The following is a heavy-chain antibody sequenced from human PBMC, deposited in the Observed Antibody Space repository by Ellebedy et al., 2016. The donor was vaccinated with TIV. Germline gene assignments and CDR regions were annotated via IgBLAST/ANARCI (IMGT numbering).Heavy chain of an antibody. CDR3: ARAGQVGTTGYYYYYYMDV. D-gene: IGHD1-26*01. J-gene: IGHJ6*03. CDR1: GFTFSSYW. Sequence: GESLKISCAASGFTFSSYWMHWVRQAPGKGLVWVSRINSDGSTTNYADSVKGRFTISRDNAKNTLYLQMNSLRAEDTAVYYCARAGQVGTTGYYYYYYMDVWGKGTTVTVSS. CDR2: INSDGSTT. V-gene: IGHV3-74*01.